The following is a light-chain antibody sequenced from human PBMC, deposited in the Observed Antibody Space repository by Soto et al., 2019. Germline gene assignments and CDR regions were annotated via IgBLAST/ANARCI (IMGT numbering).Light chain of an antibody. Sequence: QSALTQPPSASGFPGQSVTISCTGTSSDVGYYDYVSWYQQHPGKAPKLMIYEGSKRPSGVSNRFSGSKSGNTASLTISGLQAEDEADYYCCSYAGSSTLVFGGGTQLTVL. CDR2: EGS. V-gene: IGLV2-23*01. J-gene: IGLJ2*01. CDR3: CSYAGSSTLV. CDR1: SSDVGYYDY.